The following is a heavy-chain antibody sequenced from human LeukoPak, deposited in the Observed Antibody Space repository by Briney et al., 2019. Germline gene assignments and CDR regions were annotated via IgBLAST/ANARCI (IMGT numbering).Heavy chain of an antibody. V-gene: IGHV3-30*18. J-gene: IGHJ4*02. CDR2: ISYDGSNK. D-gene: IGHD5-18*01. Sequence: GSLRLSCAASGFSFRSYGMHWVRQAPGKGLEWVAVISYDGSNKYYADSVKGRFTISRDNSKNTLYLQMNSLRAEDTAVYYCAKARGYSYGHLSYWGQGTLVTVSS. CDR3: AKARGYSYGHLSY. CDR1: GFSFRSYG.